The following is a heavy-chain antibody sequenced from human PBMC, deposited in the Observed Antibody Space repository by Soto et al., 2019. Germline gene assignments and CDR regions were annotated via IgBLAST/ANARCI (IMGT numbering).Heavy chain of an antibody. CDR1: GFTFSSYW. CDR3: ARERNVNDFWSGRIYYYYYMDV. J-gene: IGHJ6*03. CDR2: INSAGSST. V-gene: IGHV3-74*01. D-gene: IGHD3-3*01. Sequence: EVQLVESGGGLVQPGGSLRLSCAASGFTFSSYWMHWVRQAPGKGLVWVSRINSAGSSTSYADSVKGRFTISRDNATNTLYLQMNSLRAEDTAVYYCARERNVNDFWSGRIYYYYYMDVWGKGTTVTVSS.